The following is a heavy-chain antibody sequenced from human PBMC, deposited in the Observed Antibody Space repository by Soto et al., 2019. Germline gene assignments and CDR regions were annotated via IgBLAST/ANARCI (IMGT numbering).Heavy chain of an antibody. Sequence: QVQLQQSGPGLVKPSQTLSLTCTVSGGSISSGDYYWNWIRQHPEKGLEWIGSIHPRGNTYYSPSRESRISISIDTSKNQFSLRLSSVTAADTAVYYCAREGGSYDSGGFLIRGAFDVWGQGTTVTVSP. J-gene: IGHJ3*01. CDR3: AREGGSYDSGGFLIRGAFDV. V-gene: IGHV4-31*03. CDR2: IHPRGNT. CDR1: GGSISSGDYY. D-gene: IGHD3-22*01.